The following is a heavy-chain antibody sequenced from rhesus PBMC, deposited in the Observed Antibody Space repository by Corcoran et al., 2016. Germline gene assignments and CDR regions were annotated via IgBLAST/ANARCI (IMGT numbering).Heavy chain of an antibody. CDR1: GGSISSGYYY. J-gene: IGHJ6*01. V-gene: IGHV4-122*02. Sequence: QVQLQESGPGLVKTSETLSLTCAVSGGSISSGYYYWSWIRQPPGKGLEWLGYFTYSWSTSYNPSLKSRVTISRDTSKNQFSLKLSSVTAADTAVYYCARDARWLANYGLDSWGQGVVVTVSS. D-gene: IGHD6-37*01. CDR2: FTYSWST. CDR3: ARDARWLANYGLDS.